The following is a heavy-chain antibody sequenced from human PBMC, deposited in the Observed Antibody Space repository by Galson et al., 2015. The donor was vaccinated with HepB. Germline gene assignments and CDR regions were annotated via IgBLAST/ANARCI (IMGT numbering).Heavy chain of an antibody. Sequence: SLRLSCAASGFMFGDYTIHWVRQAPGKGLEWVAVMSYDGSNKYYADSVKGRFTISRDNSKNTLYLQMNSLRPEDTAVYYCATHSGSPSPFDIWGQGTMVTVSS. J-gene: IGHJ3*02. CDR2: MSYDGSNK. CDR3: ATHSGSPSPFDI. V-gene: IGHV3-30*04. CDR1: GFMFGDYT. D-gene: IGHD1-26*01.